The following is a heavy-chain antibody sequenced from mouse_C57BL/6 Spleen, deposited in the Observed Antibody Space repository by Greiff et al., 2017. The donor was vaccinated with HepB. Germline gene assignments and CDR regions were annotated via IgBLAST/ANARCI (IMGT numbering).Heavy chain of an antibody. CDR1: GFSLSTFGMG. Sequence: QVTLQESGPGILQPSQTLSLTCSFSGFSLSTFGMGVGWIRQPSGKGLEWLAHIWWDDDKYYNPALKSRLTISKDTSKNQVFLKTANVDTGDTAKYYCARIEDYYGYEGYAMDYWGQGTSVTVSS. D-gene: IGHD2-2*01. CDR2: IWWDDDK. CDR3: ARIEDYYGYEGYAMDY. V-gene: IGHV8-8*01. J-gene: IGHJ4*01.